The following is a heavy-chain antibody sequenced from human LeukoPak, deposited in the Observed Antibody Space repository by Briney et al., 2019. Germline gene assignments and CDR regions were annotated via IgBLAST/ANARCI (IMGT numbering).Heavy chain of an antibody. Sequence: GASVNVSCKASGGTFSSYAISWVRQAPGQGLEWMGGIIPIFGTANYAQKFQGRVTITADESTSTAYMELSSLRSEDTAVYYCASYYYDSSGYYYQFDYWGQGTLVTVSS. D-gene: IGHD3-22*01. CDR1: GGTFSSYA. J-gene: IGHJ4*02. V-gene: IGHV1-69*13. CDR3: ASYYYDSSGYYYQFDY. CDR2: IIPIFGTA.